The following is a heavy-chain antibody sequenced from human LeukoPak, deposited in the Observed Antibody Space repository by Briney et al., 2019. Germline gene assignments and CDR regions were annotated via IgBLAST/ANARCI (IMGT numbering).Heavy chain of an antibody. D-gene: IGHD3-10*01. V-gene: IGHV3-74*01. CDR1: GFTFSSYW. CDR2: INSDGSDT. Sequence: PGGSLRLSCAASGFTFSSYWMHWVRQTPGKRLVWVSRINSDGSDTTYADSVKGRFTVSRDNAKNTVYLQMNSLRAEDTAVYYCSRGPPMVRGVIKYWGQGTLVTVSS. J-gene: IGHJ4*02. CDR3: SRGPPMVRGVIKY.